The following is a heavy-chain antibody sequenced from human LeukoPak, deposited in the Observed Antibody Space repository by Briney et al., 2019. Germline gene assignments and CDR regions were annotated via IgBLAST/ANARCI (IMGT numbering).Heavy chain of an antibody. V-gene: IGHV3-49*04. CDR1: GFTFSNAW. CDR3: TRPVAGYFFEY. CDR2: IRSKNFGGTT. J-gene: IGHJ4*02. D-gene: IGHD6-19*01. Sequence: GGSLRLSCAASGFTFSNAWMSWVRQAPGKGLEWLGFIRSKNFGGTTDYAASVKGRITISRDDSKSIVYLQMNGLKTEDTAVYYCTRPVAGYFFEYWGQGTLVTVSS.